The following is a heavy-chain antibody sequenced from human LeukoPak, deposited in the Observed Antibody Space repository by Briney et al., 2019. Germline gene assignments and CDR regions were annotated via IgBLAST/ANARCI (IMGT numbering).Heavy chain of an antibody. Sequence: SETLSLTCIVSGGSISSSSYYWGWIRQPPGEGLGWIGSIYYSGSTYYNPSLKSRVTISVDTSKNQFSLKLSSVTAADTAVYYCARDLVPSMRVPPGWFDPWGQGTLVTVSS. CDR2: IYYSGST. D-gene: IGHD2-2*01. CDR3: ARDLVPSMRVPPGWFDP. V-gene: IGHV4-39*07. J-gene: IGHJ5*02. CDR1: GGSISSSSYY.